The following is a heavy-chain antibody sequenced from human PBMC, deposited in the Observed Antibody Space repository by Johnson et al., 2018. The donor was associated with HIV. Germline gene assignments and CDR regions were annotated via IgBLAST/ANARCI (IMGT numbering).Heavy chain of an antibody. Sequence: VQLVESGGGLLQPGGSLRLSCAASGFTFSSYWMHWVRQAPGKGLVWFSHINSDGSSTDYADSVKGRFPISRDSAKSTLYLQMNSLRAEDTAVYYCARGRGYYRFDAFDIWGQGTMVTVSS. CDR3: ARGRGYYRFDAFDI. CDR1: GFTFSSYW. CDR2: INSDGSST. J-gene: IGHJ3*02. D-gene: IGHD3-22*01. V-gene: IGHV3-74*02.